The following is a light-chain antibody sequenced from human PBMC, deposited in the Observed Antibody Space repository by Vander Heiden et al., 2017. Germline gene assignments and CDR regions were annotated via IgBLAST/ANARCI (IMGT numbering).Light chain of an antibody. CDR2: GNS. J-gene: IGLJ2*01. CDR3: QSYDSSLSGFGV. CDR1: SSTIGAGYD. Sequence: QSVLTQPPSVSGAPGQRVTISCTGSSSTIGAGYDVHWYQQLPGTAPKLLIYGNSNRPSGGPDRCSGSKSGTSASMAITGLQAEDEADYYCQSYDSSLSGFGVFGGGTKLTVL. V-gene: IGLV1-40*01.